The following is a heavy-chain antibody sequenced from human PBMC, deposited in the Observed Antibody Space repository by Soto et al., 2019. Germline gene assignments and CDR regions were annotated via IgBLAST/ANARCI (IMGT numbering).Heavy chain of an antibody. D-gene: IGHD5-18*01. J-gene: IGHJ6*02. CDR1: GGSISSGDYY. CDR3: ASDHSYGYSPVYYYCGMDV. Sequence: QVQLQESGPGLVKPSQTLSLTCTVSGGSISSGDYYWSWIRQPPGKGLEWIGYIYYSGSTYYNPSLKSRVTISVDTSKNQFSLKLSSVTAADTAVYYCASDHSYGYSPVYYYCGMDVWGQGTTVTVSS. CDR2: IYYSGST. V-gene: IGHV4-30-4*01.